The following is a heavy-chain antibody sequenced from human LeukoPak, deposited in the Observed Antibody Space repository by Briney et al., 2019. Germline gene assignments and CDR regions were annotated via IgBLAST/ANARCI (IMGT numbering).Heavy chain of an antibody. CDR2: MNPNRDNT. Sequence: ASVKVSCKASGYTFTSYDINWVRQATGQGLEWMGWMNPNRDNTGYAQKFQGRVTMTRNTSISTAYMELSSLRSEDTAVYYCARGPTRITIRSSGRGGYNWFDPWGQGTLVTVSS. J-gene: IGHJ5*02. CDR1: GYTFTSYD. D-gene: IGHD3-10*01. V-gene: IGHV1-8*01. CDR3: ARGPTRITIRSSGRGGYNWFDP.